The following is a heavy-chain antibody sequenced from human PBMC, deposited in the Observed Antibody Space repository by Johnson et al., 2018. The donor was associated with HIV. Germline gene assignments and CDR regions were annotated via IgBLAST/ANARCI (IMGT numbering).Heavy chain of an antibody. V-gene: IGHV3-13*01. CDR1: GFTFSSYD. J-gene: IGHJ3*02. CDR3: ARAGSSPAASDAFDI. CDR2: IGTAGET. Sequence: VQLVESGGGLVQPGGSLRLSCAASGFTFSSYDMHWVRQATGKGLEWVSAIGTAGETYYPGYVKGRFTISRENAKNSLYLQMNSLRAGDTAVYYCARAGSSPAASDAFDIWGQGTMVTVSS. D-gene: IGHD6-13*01.